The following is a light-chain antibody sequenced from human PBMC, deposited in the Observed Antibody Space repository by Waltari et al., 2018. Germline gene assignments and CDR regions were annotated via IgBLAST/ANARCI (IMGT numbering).Light chain of an antibody. V-gene: IGLV2-14*03. J-gene: IGLJ2*01. CDR3: SSYTSRNTLL. CDR1: SSDVGGFDY. Sequence: QSALTQPASVSGSPGQSITISCTGTSSDVGGFDYVSWYQQHPNKAPKLLIYDFNNRPSGVSNRVSGSKSGNTASLTISGLQAEDEADYYCSSYTSRNTLLFGGGTKLTAL. CDR2: DFN.